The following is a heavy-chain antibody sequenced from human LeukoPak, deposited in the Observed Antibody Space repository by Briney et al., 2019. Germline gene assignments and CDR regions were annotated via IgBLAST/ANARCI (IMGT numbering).Heavy chain of an antibody. Sequence: GGSLRLSCAASGFTFSSYSMNWVRQAPGKGLEWVSSISSRSSYIYYADSVKGRFTISRDNAKNSLYLQMNSLRAEDTAVYYCARDTTSISHNFDYWGQGTLVTVSS. CDR3: ARDTTSISHNFDY. CDR2: ISSRSSYI. CDR1: GFTFSSYS. D-gene: IGHD2/OR15-2a*01. J-gene: IGHJ4*02. V-gene: IGHV3-21*01.